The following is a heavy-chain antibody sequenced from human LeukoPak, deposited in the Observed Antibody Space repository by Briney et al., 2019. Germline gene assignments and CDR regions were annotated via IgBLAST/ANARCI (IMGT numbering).Heavy chain of an antibody. D-gene: IGHD3-9*01. V-gene: IGHV4-38-2*02. CDR3: ARDYDVLTAYPPTQLFDP. CDR1: GYSISIGYY. CDR2: IYHSGST. Sequence: SETLSLTCTVSGYSISIGYYWGWIRQPPGKGLEWIGSIYHSGSTYYNPSLKSRVTILLDTSKNQFSLKLNSVTAADTAVYYCARDYDVLTAYPPTQLFDPWGQGTLVTVSS. J-gene: IGHJ5*02.